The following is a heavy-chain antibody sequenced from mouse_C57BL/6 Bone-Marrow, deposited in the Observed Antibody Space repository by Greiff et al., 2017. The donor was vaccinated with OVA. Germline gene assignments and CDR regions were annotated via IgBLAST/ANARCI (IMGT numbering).Heavy chain of an antibody. D-gene: IGHD1-1*01. CDR2: INPNSGST. CDR1: GYTFTSYW. J-gene: IGHJ1*03. Sequence: VQLQQSGAELVKPGASVKLSCKASGYTFTSYWMHWVKQRPGQGLEWIGMINPNSGSTNYNEKFKSKATLTVDKSSSTAYMQLSSLTSEDSAVYYCASLRPWYFDFWGTGTTVTVSS. V-gene: IGHV1-64*01. CDR3: ASLRPWYFDF.